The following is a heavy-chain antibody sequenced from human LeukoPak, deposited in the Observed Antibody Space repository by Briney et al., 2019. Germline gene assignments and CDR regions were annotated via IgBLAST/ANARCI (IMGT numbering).Heavy chain of an antibody. CDR1: GFTFSSYE. CDR2: ISSSGSTI. Sequence: PGGSLRLSCAASGFTFSSYEMNWVRQAPGKGLEWVSYISSSGSTIYYADSVKGRFTISRDNAKNSLYLQMNSLRAEDTAVYYCARDWGSGFRSGGNFDYWGQGTLVTVSS. V-gene: IGHV3-48*03. CDR3: ARDWGSGFRSGGNFDY. J-gene: IGHJ4*02. D-gene: IGHD3-16*01.